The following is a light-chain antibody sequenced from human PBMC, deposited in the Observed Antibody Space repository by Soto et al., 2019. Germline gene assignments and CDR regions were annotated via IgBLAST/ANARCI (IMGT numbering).Light chain of an antibody. CDR1: QSISSW. J-gene: IGKJ5*01. V-gene: IGKV1-5*01. CDR3: QQLNSYPIT. CDR2: DAS. Sequence: DIQMTQSPSTLSASVGDRVTITCRASQSISSWLAWYQQKPGKAPKLLIYDASSLESGVPSRFSGSGSGTDFTLTISSLQSEDFATYYCQQLNSYPITVGQGTRLEIK.